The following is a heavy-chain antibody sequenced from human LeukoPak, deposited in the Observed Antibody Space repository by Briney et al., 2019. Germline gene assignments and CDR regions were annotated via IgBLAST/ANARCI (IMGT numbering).Heavy chain of an antibody. CDR2: INWIGGST. CDR1: GFTFDDYG. J-gene: IGHJ4*02. D-gene: IGHD3-10*01. CDR3: ARVHYYGSGSYRYYFDY. V-gene: IGHV3-20*01. Sequence: GSLRLSCVASGFTFDDYGMSWVRPDLGKGLEWVSGINWIGGSTGYADSVKGRFTISRDNAKNSLYLQMNSLRAEDTALYHCARVHYYGSGSYRYYFDYWGQGTLVTVSS.